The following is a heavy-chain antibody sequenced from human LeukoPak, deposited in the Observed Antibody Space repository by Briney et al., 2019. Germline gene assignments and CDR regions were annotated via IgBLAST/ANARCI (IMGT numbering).Heavy chain of an antibody. CDR3: TSRSFSIAAAGTGDFDY. V-gene: IGHV3-73*01. CDR2: IRSKANSYAT. D-gene: IGHD6-13*01. J-gene: IGHJ4*02. Sequence: GGSLRLSCAASGFTFSGSAMHWGRQASGKGLEWVGRIRSKANSYATAYAASVKGRFTISRDDSKNTAYLQMNSLKTEDTAVYYCTSRSFSIAAAGTGDFDYWGQGTLVTVSS. CDR1: GFTFSGSA.